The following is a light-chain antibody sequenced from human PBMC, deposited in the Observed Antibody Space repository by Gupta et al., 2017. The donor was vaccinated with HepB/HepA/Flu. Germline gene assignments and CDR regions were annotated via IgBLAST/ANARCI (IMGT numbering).Light chain of an antibody. J-gene: IGLJ1*01. CDR1: SDNDGRDN. CDR3: AAWDIRLSGYV. V-gene: IGLV1-47*02. CDR2: NPN. Sequence: CPGRSDNDGRDNVDWYQQHPGAAPKLLFYNPNQRPSGVPDRFSGSKSGTSASLAIRVLRSEDEADYYCAAWDIRLSGYVFGTVTWVTVL.